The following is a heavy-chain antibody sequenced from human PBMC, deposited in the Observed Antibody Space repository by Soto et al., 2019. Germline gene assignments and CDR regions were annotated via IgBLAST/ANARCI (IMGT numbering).Heavy chain of an antibody. D-gene: IGHD3-3*01. V-gene: IGHV3-30*18. CDR1: GFTFAHYA. J-gene: IGHJ5*02. CDR3: AKDYDFWSASPGFDP. Sequence: GGSLRLSCAASGFTFAHYAMHWVRHSPGKGLEWVAFMSHDENRKLYSDSVKGRFTISRDNSKSTLYLQMSRLRAEDTAVYYCAKDYDFWSASPGFDPWGQGTLVTVSS. CDR2: MSHDENRK.